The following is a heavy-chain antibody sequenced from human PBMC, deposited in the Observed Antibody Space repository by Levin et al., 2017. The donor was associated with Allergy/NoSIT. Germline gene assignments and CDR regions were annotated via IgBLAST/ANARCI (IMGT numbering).Heavy chain of an antibody. D-gene: IGHD1-26*01. V-gene: IGHV3-11*01. J-gene: IGHJ6*02. Sequence: SGGSLRLSCEGSGFTFSDHYMSWIRQAPGKGPEWISYISRDGSTIHYGGSLKGRFTISRDNIKKSLYLHMTSLRVEDTAVYYCARQTVLGGVMDVWGQGTTVIVSS. CDR1: GFTFSDHY. CDR3: ARQTVLGGVMDV. CDR2: ISRDGSTI.